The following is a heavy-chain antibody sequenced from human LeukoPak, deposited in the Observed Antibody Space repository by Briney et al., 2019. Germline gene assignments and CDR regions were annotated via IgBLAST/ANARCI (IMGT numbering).Heavy chain of an antibody. CDR3: ANLASPRGDYNGY. J-gene: IGHJ4*02. CDR2: IRFDGSKK. D-gene: IGHD2-8*01. CDR1: GFNFNFYG. Sequence: GGSLRLSCATSGFNFNFYGMHWVRQAPGKGLEWVTFIRFDGSKKYYADSVKGRFTISRDNSKNTLYLQMNSLRAEDTAVYYCANLASPRGDYNGYWGQGTLVTVSS. V-gene: IGHV3-30*02.